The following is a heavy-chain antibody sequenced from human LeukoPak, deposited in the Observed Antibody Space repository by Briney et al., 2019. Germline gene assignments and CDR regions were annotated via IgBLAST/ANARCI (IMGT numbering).Heavy chain of an antibody. J-gene: IGHJ6*03. V-gene: IGHV1-69*06. CDR1: GGTFSSYA. CDR2: IIPIFGTA. Sequence: SVKVSCKASGGTFSSYAISWVRQAPGQGLEWMGGIIPIFGTANYAQKFQGRVTITADKSTSTAYMELSSLRSEDTAVYYCARVSDSSGWYGSGYYYYMDVWDKGTTVTVSS. CDR3: ARVSDSSGWYGSGYYYYMDV. D-gene: IGHD6-19*01.